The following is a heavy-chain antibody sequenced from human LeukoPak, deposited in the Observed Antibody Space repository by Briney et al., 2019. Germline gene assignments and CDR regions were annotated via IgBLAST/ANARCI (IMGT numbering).Heavy chain of an antibody. CDR3: AKGSGYSYGSDY. J-gene: IGHJ4*02. CDR1: GFTFSSYG. Sequence: GGSLRLSCAASGFTFSSYGMHWVRQAPGKGLEWVAFIRYDGSNKYYADSVKGRFTISRDNSKNTLYLQMNSLRDEDTAVYYWAKGSGYSYGSDYWGQGTLVTGSS. D-gene: IGHD5-18*01. CDR2: IRYDGSNK. V-gene: IGHV3-30*02.